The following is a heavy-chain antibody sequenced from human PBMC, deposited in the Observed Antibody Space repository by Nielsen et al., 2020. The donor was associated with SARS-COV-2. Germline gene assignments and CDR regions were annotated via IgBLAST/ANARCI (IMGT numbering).Heavy chain of an antibody. CDR3: ITEGRPY. J-gene: IGHJ4*02. Sequence: GESLKISCTVSEFAFNDAWMSWVRQAPGKGPEWISRIKSIPDGGTADYAAAVKGRFTMSRDDSKNTIYLQMSSLRIEDTAVYHCITEGRPYWGQGTQVTVSS. CDR2: IKSIPDGGTA. V-gene: IGHV3-15*05. CDR1: EFAFNDAW.